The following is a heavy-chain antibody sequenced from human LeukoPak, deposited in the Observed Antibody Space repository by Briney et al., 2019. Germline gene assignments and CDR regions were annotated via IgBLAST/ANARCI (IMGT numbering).Heavy chain of an antibody. J-gene: IGHJ6*02. Sequence: SETLSLTCAVYGGSFSGYYWSWIRQPPGKGLEWIGEINHSGSTNYNPSLKSRVTISVDTSKNQFSLKLSSVTAADTAVYYCAVRTEKYYYYGMDVWGQGTTVTVSS. CDR1: GGSFSGYY. V-gene: IGHV4-34*01. D-gene: IGHD4-17*01. CDR3: AVRTEKYYYYGMDV. CDR2: INHSGST.